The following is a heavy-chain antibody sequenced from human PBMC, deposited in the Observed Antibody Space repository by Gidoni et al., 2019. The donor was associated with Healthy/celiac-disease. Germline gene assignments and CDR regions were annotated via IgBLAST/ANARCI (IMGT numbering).Heavy chain of an antibody. Sequence: EVQLVESGGGLVQPGRSLRLSCTASGFTFGDYAMSWVRQAPGKGLEWVGFIRSKAYGGTTEYAASVKGRFTISRDDSKSIAYLQMNSLKTEDTAVYYCTREVRYDSSGYYPSHYFDYWGQGTLVTVSS. CDR1: GFTFGDYA. D-gene: IGHD3-22*01. J-gene: IGHJ4*02. V-gene: IGHV3-49*04. CDR3: TREVRYDSSGYYPSHYFDY. CDR2: IRSKAYGGTT.